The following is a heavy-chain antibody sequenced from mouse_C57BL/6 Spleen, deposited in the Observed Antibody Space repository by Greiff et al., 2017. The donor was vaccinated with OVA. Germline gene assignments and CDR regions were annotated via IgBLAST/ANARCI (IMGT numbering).Heavy chain of an antibody. J-gene: IGHJ4*01. V-gene: IGHV5-6*02. CDR1: GFTFSSYG. CDR3: ARRNMVTMDY. Sequence: EVKVVESGGDLVKPGGSLKLSCAASGFTFSSYGMSWVRQTPDKRLEWVATISSGGSYTYYPDSVKGRFTISRDNAKNTLYLQMSSLKSEDTAMYYCARRNMVTMDYWGQGTSVTVSS. D-gene: IGHD2-1*01. CDR2: ISSGGSYT.